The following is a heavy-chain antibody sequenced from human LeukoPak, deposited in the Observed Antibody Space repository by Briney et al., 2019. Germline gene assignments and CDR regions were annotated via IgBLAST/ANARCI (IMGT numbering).Heavy chain of an antibody. CDR1: GFTFSSYW. D-gene: IGHD3-10*01. CDR3: ASILRSSSGYYFDY. CDR2: IYSGDTT. V-gene: IGHV3-66*01. Sequence: GGSLRLSCAASGFTFSSYWMHWVRQAPGKGLEWVSVIYSGDTTFYADSVRGKFTISRDNPKNTLYLQMNSLRAEDTAVYYCASILRSSSGYYFDYWGQGTLVTVSS. J-gene: IGHJ4*02.